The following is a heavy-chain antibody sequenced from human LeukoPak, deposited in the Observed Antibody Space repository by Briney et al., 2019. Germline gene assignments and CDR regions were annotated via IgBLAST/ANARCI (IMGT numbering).Heavy chain of an antibody. CDR3: ARYEVVPAARWIYYYYGMDV. Sequence: ASVKVSCTASGYTFTSYGISWVRQAPGQGLEWMGWISAYNGNTNYAQKLQGRVTMTTDTSTSTAYMELRSLRSDDTAVYYCARYEVVPAARWIYYYYGMDVWGQGTTVTVSS. CDR1: GYTFTSYG. J-gene: IGHJ6*02. CDR2: ISAYNGNT. D-gene: IGHD2-2*01. V-gene: IGHV1-18*01.